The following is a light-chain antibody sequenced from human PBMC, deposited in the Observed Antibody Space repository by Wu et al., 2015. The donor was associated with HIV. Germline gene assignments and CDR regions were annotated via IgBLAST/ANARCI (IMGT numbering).Light chain of an antibody. Sequence: EIVLTQSPGTLSLSPGERATLSCRASQSVSSSYLAWYQQKPGQAPRLLIYGAFTRATGIPARFSGNGSGTEFTLTISSLQSEDFAVYFCQQYNNWPLMFGQGTKVEIK. CDR2: GAF. CDR3: QQYNNWPLM. J-gene: IGKJ1*01. V-gene: IGKV3-15*01. CDR1: QSVSSSY.